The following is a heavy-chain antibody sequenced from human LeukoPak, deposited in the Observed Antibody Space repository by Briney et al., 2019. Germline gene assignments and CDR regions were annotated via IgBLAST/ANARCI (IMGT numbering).Heavy chain of an antibody. CDR1: GGTFSSYA. J-gene: IGHJ5*02. CDR2: IIPIFGTA. D-gene: IGHD3-3*01. CDR3: ARERSTIFGVVTMRWFDP. Sequence: ASVKVSCKASGGTFSSYAISWVRQAPGQGLEWMGVIIPIFGTANYAQKFQGIVTITTDESTSTAYMELSSLRSEDTAVYYCARERSTIFGVVTMRWFDPWGQGSLVTVSS. V-gene: IGHV1-69*05.